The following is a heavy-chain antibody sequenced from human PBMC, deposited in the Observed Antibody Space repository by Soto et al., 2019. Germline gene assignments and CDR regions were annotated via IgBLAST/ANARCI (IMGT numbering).Heavy chain of an antibody. CDR3: ARPKITPGYYYSGTDV. D-gene: IGHD1-20*01. J-gene: IGHJ6*02. CDR2: ISYRGST. V-gene: IGHV4-31*03. CDR1: GGSISSGACY. Sequence: PSETLSLTCTVSGGSISSGACYWNWIRQHPGKALEWIGYISYRGSTYYNTSLKSRITISVDTSKNQFSLKLSSVTAADTAVYYCARPKITPGYYYSGTDVWGQATTVTVSS.